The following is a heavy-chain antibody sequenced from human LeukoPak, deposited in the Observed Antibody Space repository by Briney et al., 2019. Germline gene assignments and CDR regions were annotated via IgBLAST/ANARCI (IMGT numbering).Heavy chain of an antibody. J-gene: IGHJ4*02. CDR1: GFTFSNYE. CDR3: TRGRTSRY. Sequence: PGGSLRLSCAASGFTFSNYEMSWVRQAPGKGLEWVANIKEDGSEKYYVDSVKGRFTISRDNAKNSLYLQMNNLRADDTAVYYCTRGRTSRYWGQGTLVTVSS. V-gene: IGHV3-7*01. CDR2: IKEDGSEK.